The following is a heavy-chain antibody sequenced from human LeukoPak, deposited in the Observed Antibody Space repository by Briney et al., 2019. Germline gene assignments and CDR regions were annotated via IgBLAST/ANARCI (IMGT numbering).Heavy chain of an antibody. CDR2: IYSGGRT. CDR1: GFTVSSNY. D-gene: IGHD4-17*01. V-gene: IGHV3-66*04. CDR3: ASHFYRDSPPY. J-gene: IGHJ4*02. Sequence: AGGSLRLSCAASGFTVSSNYMSWVRQAPGKGLEWVSVIYSGGRTYYADSVKGRFTISRDNSKNTLYLQMNSLRAEDTAVYYCASHFYRDSPPYRGQGTLVTVS.